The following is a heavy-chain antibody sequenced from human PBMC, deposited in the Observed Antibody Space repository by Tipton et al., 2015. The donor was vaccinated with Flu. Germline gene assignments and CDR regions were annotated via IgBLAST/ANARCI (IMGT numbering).Heavy chain of an antibody. CDR2: VYWDDDK. Sequence: LVKPTQTLTLTCTFSGFSLSTSGVGVGWIRQPPGKALEWLALVYWDDDKRYSPSLKSRLTITKDTSKNQVVLTMTNMDPVDTATYYCAHRSYDSSGYLIDYWGQGTLVTVSS. CDR3: AHRSYDSSGYLIDY. D-gene: IGHD3-22*01. V-gene: IGHV2-5*02. J-gene: IGHJ4*02. CDR1: GFSLSTSGVG.